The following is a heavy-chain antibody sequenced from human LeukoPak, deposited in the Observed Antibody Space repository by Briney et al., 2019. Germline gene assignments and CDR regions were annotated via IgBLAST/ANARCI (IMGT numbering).Heavy chain of an antibody. CDR2: ITGTGGST. Sequence: TGASLRLSCAASGFSLSTYGVSWVRQPPGKGLEWVSGITGTGGSTYYADSVKGRFTVSRDTSKTTLYLQMNSLRAEDTAIYYCAKDHGTAVAGFYYWGQGTLVTVSS. CDR3: AKDHGTAVAGFYY. CDR1: GFSLSTYG. D-gene: IGHD6-19*01. J-gene: IGHJ4*02. V-gene: IGHV3-23*01.